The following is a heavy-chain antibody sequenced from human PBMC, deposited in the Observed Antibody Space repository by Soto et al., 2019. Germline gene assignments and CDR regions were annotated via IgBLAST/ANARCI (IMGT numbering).Heavy chain of an antibody. CDR1: GFSLRTYC. J-gene: IGHJ5*02. CDR3: ARDVVAAVAGSVNWFDP. CDR2: IWYDGTKK. D-gene: IGHD6-19*01. Sequence: QVQLVESGGGVVQSGRSLTLSCAASGFSLRTYCMQWLRRAPGKGLEWVAFIWYDGTKKFYANSVKGRSTISKDNSNNILYLQMSGLRAEDTAMYYCARDVVAAVAGSVNWFDPWGQGTLVTVSS. V-gene: IGHV3-33*01.